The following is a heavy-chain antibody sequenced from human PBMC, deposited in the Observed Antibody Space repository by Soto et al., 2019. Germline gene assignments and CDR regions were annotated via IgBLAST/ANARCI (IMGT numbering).Heavy chain of an antibody. CDR3: ARARRYYSSSRYYYYGMDV. CDR2: IIPIFGTA. D-gene: IGHD6-13*01. J-gene: IGHJ6*02. Sequence: SVKVSCKASGGTFSSYAISWVRQAPGQGLEWMGGIIPIFGTANYAQKFQGRVTITADESTSTAYMELSSLRSEDTAVYYCARARRYYSSSRYYYYGMDVWGQGTTVTVSS. CDR1: GGTFSSYA. V-gene: IGHV1-69*13.